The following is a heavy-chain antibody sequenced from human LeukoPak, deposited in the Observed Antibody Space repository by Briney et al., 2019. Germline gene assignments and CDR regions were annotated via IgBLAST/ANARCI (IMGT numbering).Heavy chain of an antibody. CDR3: ARYGGGYGTGSYYYYMDV. CDR1: GGSFSGYY. V-gene: IGHV4-34*01. D-gene: IGHD5-12*01. Sequence: SETLSLTCAVYGGSFSGYYWSWIRQPPGKGLEWIGEINHSGSTNYNPSLKSRVTISVDTSKNQFSLKLSSVTAADTAVYYCARYGGGYGTGSYYYYMDVWGKGTTVTVSS. CDR2: INHSGST. J-gene: IGHJ6*03.